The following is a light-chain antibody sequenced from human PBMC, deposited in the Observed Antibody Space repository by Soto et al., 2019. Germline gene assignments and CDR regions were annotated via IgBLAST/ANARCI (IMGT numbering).Light chain of an antibody. J-gene: IGLJ2*01. V-gene: IGLV1-51*02. Sequence: QSVLTQPPSVSAAPGQKVPISCSGSSSNIGNNYVSWYQQLPGTAPKLLIYENNKRPSGIPDRFSGSKSGTSATLGITGLQTGDEADYYCGTWDSSLGGVFGGGTKLTVL. CDR1: SSNIGNNY. CDR3: GTWDSSLGGV. CDR2: ENN.